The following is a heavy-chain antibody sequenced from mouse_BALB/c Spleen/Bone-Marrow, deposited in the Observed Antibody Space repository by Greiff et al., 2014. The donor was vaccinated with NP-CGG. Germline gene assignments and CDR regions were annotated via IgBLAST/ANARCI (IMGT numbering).Heavy chain of an antibody. V-gene: IGHV1-14*01. D-gene: IGHD1-1*01. J-gene: IGHJ1*01. Sequence: EVQLQQSGPELVKPGASVKMSCKASGYTFTSYVIHWVKQKPGQGLEWIGYINPYNDGTKYNEKFKGKATLTSDKSSSTAYMELSSQTSGDSAVDYCARGGYYGTSLYWYFDVWGAGTTVTVSS. CDR3: ARGGYYGTSLYWYFDV. CDR2: INPYNDGT. CDR1: GYTFTSYV.